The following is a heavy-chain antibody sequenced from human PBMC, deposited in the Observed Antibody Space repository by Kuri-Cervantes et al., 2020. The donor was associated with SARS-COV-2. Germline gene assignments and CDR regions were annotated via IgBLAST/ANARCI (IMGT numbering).Heavy chain of an antibody. D-gene: IGHD3-22*01. V-gene: IGHV1-18*01. J-gene: IGHJ4*02. CDR1: GGTFSSYA. CDR2: INKGNT. Sequence: ASVKVSCKASGGTFSSYAISWVRQAPGQGLQWMGWINKGNTKYAQKFQGRVTMTTDTSTRTAYMELKSLRADDTAMYYCARDWGPYYQDTNGFLLYFDYWGQGTLVTVSS. CDR3: ARDWGPYYQDTNGFLLYFDY.